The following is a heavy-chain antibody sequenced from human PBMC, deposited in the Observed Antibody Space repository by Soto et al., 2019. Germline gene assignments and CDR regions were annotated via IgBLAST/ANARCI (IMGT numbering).Heavy chain of an antibody. CDR3: ARRRAPEAPYYYYYGMDV. J-gene: IGHJ6*02. CDR2: INPNSGGT. Sequence: ASVKVSCKASGYTFTGYYMRWVRQAPGQGLEWMGWINPNSGGTNYAQKFQGWVTMTRDTSISTAYMELSRLRSDDTAVYYCARRRAPEAPYYYYYGMDVWGQGTTVTVSS. V-gene: IGHV1-2*04. CDR1: GYTFTGYY.